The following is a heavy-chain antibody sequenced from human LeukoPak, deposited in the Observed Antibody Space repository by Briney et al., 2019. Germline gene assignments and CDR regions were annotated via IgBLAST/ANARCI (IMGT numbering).Heavy chain of an antibody. D-gene: IGHD5-18*01. CDR2: INHSGST. Sequence: SETLSLTCAVYGGSFSGYYWSWIRQPPGKGLEWIGEINHSGSTNYNPSLKSRVTISVDTSKNQFSLKLSSVTAADTAVYYCARGHIQVDTARCLDYWGQGILVTVSS. V-gene: IGHV4-34*01. J-gene: IGHJ4*02. CDR3: ARGHIQVDTARCLDY. CDR1: GGSFSGYY.